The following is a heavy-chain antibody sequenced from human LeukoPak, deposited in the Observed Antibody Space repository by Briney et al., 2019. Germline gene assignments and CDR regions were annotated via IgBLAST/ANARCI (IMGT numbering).Heavy chain of an antibody. CDR3: ARGSTIFDGGYYYMDV. D-gene: IGHD3-3*01. CDR2: INHSGST. V-gene: IGHV4-34*01. Sequence: KPSETLSLTCAVYGGSFSGYYWSWIRQPPGKGLEWIGEINHSGSTNYNPSLKSRVTISVDTSKNQFSLKLSSVTAADTAVYYCARGSTIFDGGYYYMDVWGKGTTVTVSS. CDR1: GGSFSGYY. J-gene: IGHJ6*03.